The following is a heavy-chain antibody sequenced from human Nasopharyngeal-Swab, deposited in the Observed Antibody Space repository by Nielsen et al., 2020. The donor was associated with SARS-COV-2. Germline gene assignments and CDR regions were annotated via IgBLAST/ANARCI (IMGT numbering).Heavy chain of an antibody. CDR3: ARVRQGSSRWKFDP. CDR2: IKQDGSEK. Sequence: GESLKISCAASGFTFSSYSMNWVRQAPGKGLEWVANIKQDGSEKYYVDSVKGRFTISRDNAKNSLYLQMNSLRAEDTAVYYCARVRQGSSRWKFDPWGQGTLVTVSS. J-gene: IGHJ5*02. CDR1: GFTFSSYS. V-gene: IGHV3-7*01. D-gene: IGHD6-13*01.